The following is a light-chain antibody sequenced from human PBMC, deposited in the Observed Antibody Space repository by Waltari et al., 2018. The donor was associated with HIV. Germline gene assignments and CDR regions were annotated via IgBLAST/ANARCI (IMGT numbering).Light chain of an antibody. V-gene: IGLV3-19*01. CDR3: NSRDSSGHWF. Sequence: SSELAQHPAVSVALGQTVRLTCQADSVRSYSASWYQQKPGQAPVLVVYGENNRPSGIPDRFSGSSSGNTASLTIAGAQAEDEADYYCNSRDSSGHWFFGGGTKVTVL. CDR1: SVRSYS. J-gene: IGLJ3*02. CDR2: GEN.